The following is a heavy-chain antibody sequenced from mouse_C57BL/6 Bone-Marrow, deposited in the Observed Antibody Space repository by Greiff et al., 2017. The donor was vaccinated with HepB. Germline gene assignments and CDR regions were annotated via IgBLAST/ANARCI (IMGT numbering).Heavy chain of an antibody. D-gene: IGHD2-12*01. CDR1: GYTFTSYW. Sequence: EVQLQQSGTVLARPGASVKMSCKTSGYTFTSYWMHWVKQRPGQGLEWIGAIYPGNSDTSYNQKFKGKAKLTAVTSASTAYMELSSLTNEDAAVYYCTSYDVGNYYAMDYWGQGTSVTVSS. V-gene: IGHV1-5*01. CDR2: IYPGNSDT. CDR3: TSYDVGNYYAMDY. J-gene: IGHJ4*01.